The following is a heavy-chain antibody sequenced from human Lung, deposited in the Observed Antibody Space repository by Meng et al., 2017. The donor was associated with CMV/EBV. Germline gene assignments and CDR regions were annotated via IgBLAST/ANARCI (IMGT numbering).Heavy chain of an antibody. CDR3: ARPFRPGYGDPGFDF. Sequence: SXXVSXKASGGDFYNFGISWIRQAPGQGLQWMGRIIPTFGTAHYARGFQGKITISADGPTTTAFMEISGLTSDDTAVYYCARPFRPGYGDPGFDFWGQGTVVTVSS. CDR1: GGDFYNFG. D-gene: IGHD4-17*01. J-gene: IGHJ4*02. V-gene: IGHV1-69*13. CDR2: IIPTFGTA.